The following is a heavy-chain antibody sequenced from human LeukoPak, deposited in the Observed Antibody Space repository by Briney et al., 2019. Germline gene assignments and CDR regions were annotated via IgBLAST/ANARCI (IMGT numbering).Heavy chain of an antibody. J-gene: IGHJ3*02. CDR1: GFTVSSNY. D-gene: IGHD3-10*01. V-gene: IGHV3-66*01. Sequence: GVLRLSGAASGFTVSSNYMSWVRQAPGRGLEWVSVIYSGGSTYYADSVKGRFTISRDNSKNTLFLQMNSLRAEDTAVYYCARDKLTGNAFDIWGQGTMVTVSS. CDR2: IYSGGST. CDR3: ARDKLTGNAFDI.